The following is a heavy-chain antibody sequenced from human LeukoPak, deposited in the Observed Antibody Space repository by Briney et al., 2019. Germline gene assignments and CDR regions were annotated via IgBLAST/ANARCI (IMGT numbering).Heavy chain of an antibody. CDR1: GGTFSTYG. V-gene: IGHV1-69*04. CDR3: AREFKQSNWNDGHWFDP. D-gene: IGHD1-20*01. CDR2: ISPFFDKA. J-gene: IGHJ5*02. Sequence: ASVKVSCKASGGTFSTYGISWVRQAPGQGLEWIGRISPFFDKANYAQKFQGRVTITADKSTSTAYMNLSSLRSEDTAIYYCAREFKQSNWNDGHWFDPWGQGTLVTVSS.